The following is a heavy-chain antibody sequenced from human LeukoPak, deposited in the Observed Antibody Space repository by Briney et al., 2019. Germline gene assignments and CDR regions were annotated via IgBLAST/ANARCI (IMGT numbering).Heavy chain of an antibody. Sequence: PSETLSLTCTVSGGSISSYYWSWIRQPAGKGLEWIGRIYTSGSTNYNPSLKSRVTMSVDTSKNQLSLKLSSVTAADTVVYYCARDSSSWLAHSYFQHWGQGTLVTVSS. D-gene: IGHD6-13*01. CDR3: ARDSSSWLAHSYFQH. J-gene: IGHJ1*01. CDR2: IYTSGST. V-gene: IGHV4-4*07. CDR1: GGSISSYY.